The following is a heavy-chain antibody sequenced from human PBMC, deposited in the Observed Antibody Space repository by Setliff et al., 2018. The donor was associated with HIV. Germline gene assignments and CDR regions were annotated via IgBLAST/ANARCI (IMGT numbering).Heavy chain of an antibody. CDR2: IKSDRDGGTT. CDR3: TTLVGANPYHDAFDI. D-gene: IGHD1-26*01. V-gene: IGHV3-15*07. J-gene: IGHJ3*02. CDR1: GFNFNKVW. Sequence: GGSLRLSCAASGFNFNKVWMNWVRQAPGKGLEWIGRIKSDRDGGTTDYSAPVKGRFTMSADDSRTTLYLQMDSLKTGDTAVYYCTTLVGANPYHDAFDIWGQGTMVTVSS.